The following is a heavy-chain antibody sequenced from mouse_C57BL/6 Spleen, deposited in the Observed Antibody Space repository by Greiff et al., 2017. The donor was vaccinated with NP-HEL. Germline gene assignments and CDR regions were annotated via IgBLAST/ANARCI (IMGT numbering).Heavy chain of an antibody. J-gene: IGHJ2*01. D-gene: IGHD2-1*01. Sequence: EVKLQQSGPELVKPGASVKISCKASGYTFTDYYMNWVKQSHGKSLEWIGDINPNNGGTSYNQKFKGKATLTVDKSSSTAYMELRSLTSEDSAVYYCARGDYGNSCFDYWGQGTTLTVSS. V-gene: IGHV1-26*01. CDR1: GYTFTDYY. CDR2: INPNNGGT. CDR3: ARGDYGNSCFDY.